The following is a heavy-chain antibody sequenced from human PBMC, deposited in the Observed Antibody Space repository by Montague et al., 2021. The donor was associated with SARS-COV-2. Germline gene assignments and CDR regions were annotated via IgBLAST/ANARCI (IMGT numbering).Heavy chain of an antibody. CDR2: IYYSGTT. J-gene: IGHJ4*02. D-gene: IGHD3-10*01. Sequence: SDTLSLTCSVSSGSIISSGYYLGWIRQPPGKELEWIGNIYYSGTTYYNPSLQSRDTISVDTSKNHLSLRLSSVTAADTAVYFCARGMIRGVTTPFDYWGQGSQVTVSS. V-gene: IGHV4-39*02. CDR1: SGSIISSGYY. CDR3: ARGMIRGVTTPFDY.